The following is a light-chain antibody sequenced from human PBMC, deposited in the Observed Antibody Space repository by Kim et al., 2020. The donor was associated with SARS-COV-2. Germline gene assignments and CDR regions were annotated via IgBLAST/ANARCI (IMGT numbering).Light chain of an antibody. Sequence: LSPGEKATVSCRAGQSVSGNYLAWYQQRLGQAPRLLIYGASTRATGIPDRFSGSGSGTDFTLTIRRLEPEDFAVYFCQQYGASVNTFGQGTKLEI. CDR2: GAS. V-gene: IGKV3-20*01. CDR3: QQYGASVNT. CDR1: QSVSGNY. J-gene: IGKJ2*01.